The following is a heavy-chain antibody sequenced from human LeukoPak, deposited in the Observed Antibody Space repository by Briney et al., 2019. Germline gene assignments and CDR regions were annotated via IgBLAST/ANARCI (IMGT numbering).Heavy chain of an antibody. CDR2: IVVGSRNT. CDR3: AADSGVYSGYEFDY. Sequence: SVKVSCKASGFTFTRSAMQWVRQARGQPLESIGWIVVGSRNTNCAQMFPERVTITRDMSTNTAYMELSSLRSEYAAVYYCAADSGVYSGYEFDYWGQGTLVTVSS. D-gene: IGHD5-12*01. J-gene: IGHJ4*02. V-gene: IGHV1-58*02. CDR1: GFTFTRSA.